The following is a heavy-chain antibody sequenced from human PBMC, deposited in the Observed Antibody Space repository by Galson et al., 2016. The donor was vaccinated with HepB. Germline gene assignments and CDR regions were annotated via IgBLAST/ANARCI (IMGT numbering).Heavy chain of an antibody. J-gene: IGHJ6*02. V-gene: IGHV3-7*03. Sequence: SLRLSCAVSGFTFNSYWMSWVRQAPGKGLEWVANINQDGSEKYYVGFVKGRLTISRDKAKNSLYLQMNSLRAEDTAVYYCAREQVPPAWESYYYSYYYGLDVWGQGTTVTVSS. CDR3: AREQVPPAWESYYYSYYYGLDV. D-gene: IGHD2-2*01. CDR2: INQDGSEK. CDR1: GFTFNSYW.